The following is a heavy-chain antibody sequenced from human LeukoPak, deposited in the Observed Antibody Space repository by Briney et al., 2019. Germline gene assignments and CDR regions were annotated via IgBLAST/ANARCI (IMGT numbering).Heavy chain of an antibody. Sequence: GGSLRLSCAASGFTFSSYEMNWVRQASGKGLEWVSYISSSGSTIYYADSVKGRFTISRDNAKNSLYLQMNSLRAEDTAVYYCARAAYSSGWFSSIYFDYWGQGTLVTVSS. CDR1: GFTFSSYE. J-gene: IGHJ4*02. CDR3: ARAAYSSGWFSSIYFDY. CDR2: ISSSGSTI. V-gene: IGHV3-48*03. D-gene: IGHD6-19*01.